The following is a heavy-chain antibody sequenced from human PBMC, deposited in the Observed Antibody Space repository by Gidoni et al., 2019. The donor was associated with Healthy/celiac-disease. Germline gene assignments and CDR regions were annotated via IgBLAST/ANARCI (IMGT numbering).Heavy chain of an antibody. CDR2: IKSKTDGGTT. CDR1: GFTFSNAW. V-gene: IGHV3-15*01. Sequence: EVQLVESGGGLVTPGGSLRLSCAASGFTFSNAWMSWVRQAPGKGLEWVGRIKSKTDGGTTDYAAPVKGRFTISRDDSKNTLYLQMNSLKTEDTAVYYCTILLPEWLSYYYYGMDVWGQGTTVTVSS. J-gene: IGHJ6*02. CDR3: TILLPEWLSYYYYGMDV. D-gene: IGHD3-3*01.